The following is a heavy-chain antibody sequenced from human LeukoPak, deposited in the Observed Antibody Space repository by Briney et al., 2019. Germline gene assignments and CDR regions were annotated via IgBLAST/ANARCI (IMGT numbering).Heavy chain of an antibody. CDR3: AREHGWFGELLQYYYYYMDV. J-gene: IGHJ6*03. CDR1: GYMFTTYD. D-gene: IGHD3-10*01. Sequence: ASVKVSCKASGYMFTTYDINWVRQAPGQGLEWMGWINTNTGNPTYAQGFTGRFVFSLDTSVSTAYLQISSLKAEDTAVYYCAREHGWFGELLQYYYYYMDVWGKGTTVTVSS. V-gene: IGHV7-4-1*02. CDR2: INTNTGNP.